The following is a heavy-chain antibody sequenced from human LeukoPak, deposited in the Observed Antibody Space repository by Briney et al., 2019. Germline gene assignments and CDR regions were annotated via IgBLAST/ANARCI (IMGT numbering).Heavy chain of an antibody. V-gene: IGHV1-2*05. J-gene: IGHJ4*02. Sequence: ASVKVSCKASGYTFTGYYMHWVRQAPGQGLEWMGRINPNSGGTNYAQKFQGRVNMTRDTSSSTAYMELSRLRSDDTDVYYCARAIPLPNYYDSSGYYGRWGQGTLVTVSS. CDR1: GYTFTGYY. D-gene: IGHD3-22*01. CDR2: INPNSGGT. CDR3: ARAIPLPNYYDSSGYYGR.